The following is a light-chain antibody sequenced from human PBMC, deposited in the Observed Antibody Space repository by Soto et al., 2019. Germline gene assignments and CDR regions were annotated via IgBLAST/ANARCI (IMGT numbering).Light chain of an antibody. CDR1: TSNIGRNS. CDR2: GDV. Sequence: QSVLTQPPSASGTPGQRFTISCSGSTSNIGRNSVYWYQQLPGTAPKLVMYGDVQRPSGVPDRFSGSKSGTSASLAISGLRSEDEADYSCQSYDPTLRTSLFGGGTKLTVL. V-gene: IGLV1-47*02. J-gene: IGLJ2*01. CDR3: QSYDPTLRTSL.